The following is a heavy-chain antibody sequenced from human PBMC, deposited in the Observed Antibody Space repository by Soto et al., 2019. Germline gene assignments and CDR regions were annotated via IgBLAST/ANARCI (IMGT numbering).Heavy chain of an antibody. Sequence: GGSLRLSCAASGFTFSSYAMSWVRQAPGKGLEWVSAISGSGGSTYYADSVKGRFTISRDNSKNTLYLQMNSLRAEDTAVYYCAKDLEAGIAVAGTSYGYWGQGTLVTVSS. CDR3: AKDLEAGIAVAGTSYGY. CDR1: GFTFSSYA. D-gene: IGHD6-19*01. V-gene: IGHV3-23*01. J-gene: IGHJ4*02. CDR2: ISGSGGST.